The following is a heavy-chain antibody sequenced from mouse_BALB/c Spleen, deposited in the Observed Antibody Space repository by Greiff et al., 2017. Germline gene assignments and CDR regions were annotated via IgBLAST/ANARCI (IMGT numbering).Heavy chain of an antibody. J-gene: IGHJ1*01. CDR1: GFSLTSYG. V-gene: IGHV2-2*02. CDR2: IWSGGST. CDR3: ARSLLRLRYFDV. D-gene: IGHD1-2*01. Sequence: VKLVESGPGLVQPSQSLSITCTVSGFSLTSYGVHWVRQSPGKGLEWLGVIWSGGSTDYNAAFISRLSISKDNSKSQVFFKMNSLQANDTAIYYCARSLLRLRYFDVWGAGTTVTVSS.